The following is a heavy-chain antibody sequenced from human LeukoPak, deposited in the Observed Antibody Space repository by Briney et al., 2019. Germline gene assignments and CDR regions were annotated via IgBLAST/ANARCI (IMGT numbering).Heavy chain of an antibody. CDR2: INPYSGDT. V-gene: IGHV1-2*06. Sequence: PSVKVSCKASGYTFTGYHIHWVRQAPGQGLEWMGRINPYSGDTNFAQKFQGRVTMTRDTSITTAYMDLSSLTPDDTAVYFCARDQGSLTRSWYTGYWGQGTKVTVSS. CDR1: GYTFTGYH. D-gene: IGHD6-13*01. J-gene: IGHJ4*02. CDR3: ARDQGSLTRSWYTGY.